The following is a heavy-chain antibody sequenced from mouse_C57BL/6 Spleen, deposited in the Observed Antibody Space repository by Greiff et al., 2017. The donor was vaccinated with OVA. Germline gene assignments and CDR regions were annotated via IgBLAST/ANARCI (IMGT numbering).Heavy chain of an antibody. Sequence: QVQLQQSGAELARPGASVKLSCKASGYTFTSYGISWVKQRTGQGLEWIGEIYPRSGNTYYNEKFKGKATLTADKSSSTAYMELRSLTSADSAVYFCARLNWDEGAMDYWGQGTSVTVSS. CDR2: IYPRSGNT. CDR3: ARLNWDEGAMDY. J-gene: IGHJ4*01. CDR1: GYTFTSYG. D-gene: IGHD4-1*01. V-gene: IGHV1-81*01.